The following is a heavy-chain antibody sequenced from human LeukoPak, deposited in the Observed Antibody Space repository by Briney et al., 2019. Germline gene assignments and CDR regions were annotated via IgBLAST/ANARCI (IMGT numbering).Heavy chain of an antibody. J-gene: IGHJ4*02. CDR2: ISYDGNNE. V-gene: IGHV3-30*04. Sequence: PGGSLRLSCAASAFTVSSYAMHWVRQAPGKGLEWVAVISYDGNNEYYADSVKGRFTISRDNSKNTLYLQMNSLRPEDTALYYCARSNGGNFNSWGQGTLVTVSS. CDR1: AFTVSSYA. D-gene: IGHD2-8*01. CDR3: ARSNGGNFNS.